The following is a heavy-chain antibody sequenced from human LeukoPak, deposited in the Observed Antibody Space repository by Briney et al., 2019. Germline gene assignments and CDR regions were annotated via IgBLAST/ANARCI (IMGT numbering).Heavy chain of an antibody. CDR3: AKDYGPLSSY. Sequence: GGSLRLSCAASGFTFSNYAMRWDRQAPGKGLEWVSGISGSGGSTYYADSVKGRFTISRDNSKNTRYLQMNSLRAEDTAVYYCAKDYGPLSSYWGRGILVTVSS. D-gene: IGHD4-17*01. CDR2: ISGSGGST. CDR1: GFTFSNYA. J-gene: IGHJ4*02. V-gene: IGHV3-23*01.